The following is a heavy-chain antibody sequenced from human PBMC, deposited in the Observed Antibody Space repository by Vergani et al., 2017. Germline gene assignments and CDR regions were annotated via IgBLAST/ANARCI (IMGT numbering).Heavy chain of an antibody. D-gene: IGHD4/OR15-4a*01. V-gene: IGHV3-21*01. J-gene: IGHJ2*01. CDR3: ARERGAQFDL. CDR2: ISSSSSYI. CDR1: GFTFSSYS. Sequence: EVQLVESGGGLVKPGGSLRLSCAASGFTFSSYSMNWVRQAPGKGLEWVSSISSSSSYIYYADSVKGRFTVSRDNAKNSLYLQMNSLRAEDTAVYYCARERGAQFDLWGRGTLVTVSS.